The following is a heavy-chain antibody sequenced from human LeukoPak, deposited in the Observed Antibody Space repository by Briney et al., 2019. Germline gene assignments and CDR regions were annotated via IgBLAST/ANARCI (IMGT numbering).Heavy chain of an antibody. Sequence: PSETLSLTCAVYGGSFSGYYWSWIRQPPGKGLEWIGEINHSGSTNYNPSLKSRVTISVDTSKNQFSLKLSSVTAADTAVYYCARGPGGRDGSSWIFDYWGQGTLVTVSS. J-gene: IGHJ4*02. D-gene: IGHD6-13*01. CDR3: ARGPGGRDGSSWIFDY. V-gene: IGHV4-34*01. CDR2: INHSGST. CDR1: GGSFSGYY.